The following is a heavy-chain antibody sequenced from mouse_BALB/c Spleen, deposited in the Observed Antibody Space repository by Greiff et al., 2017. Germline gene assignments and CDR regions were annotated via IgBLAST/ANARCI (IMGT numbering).Heavy chain of an antibody. D-gene: IGHD1-2*01. CDR2: IRNKANGYTT. CDR1: GFTFTDYY. Sequence: EVQGVESGGGLVQPGGSLRLSCATSGFTFTDYYMSWVRQPPGKALEWLGFIRNKANGYTTEYSASVKGRFTISRDNSQSILYLQMNTLRAEDSATYYCARDNSIHYYGWAMDYWGQGTSVTVSS. J-gene: IGHJ4*01. CDR3: ARDNSIHYYGWAMDY. V-gene: IGHV7-3*02.